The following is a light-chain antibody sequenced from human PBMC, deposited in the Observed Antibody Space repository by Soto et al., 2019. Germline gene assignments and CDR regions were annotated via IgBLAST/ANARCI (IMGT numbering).Light chain of an antibody. CDR1: QTIDTN. V-gene: IGKV3-11*01. Sequence: EIVMTQPPGTLAVSAGEGATLSCRASQTIDTNLAWYQQKPGQAPRLLIYDASNRATGIPARFSGSGSGTDFTLTISSLEPEDFAVYYCQQRSNWPSWTFGQGTEVDIK. J-gene: IGKJ1*01. CDR2: DAS. CDR3: QQRSNWPSWT.